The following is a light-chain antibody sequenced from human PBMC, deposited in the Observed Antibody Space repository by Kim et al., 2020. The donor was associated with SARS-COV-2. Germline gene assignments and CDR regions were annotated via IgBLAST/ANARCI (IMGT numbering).Light chain of an antibody. CDR2: DKN. CDR1: SLRSYY. J-gene: IGLJ3*02. V-gene: IGLV3-19*01. CDR3: NSRDSSGNHWV. Sequence: ALGQSVRTTCQGDSLRSYYASWYRQKPVQAPVLVIYDKNNRPSGIPDRFSGSSSGNTASLTITGAQAEDEADYYCNSRDSSGNHWVFGGGTQLTVL.